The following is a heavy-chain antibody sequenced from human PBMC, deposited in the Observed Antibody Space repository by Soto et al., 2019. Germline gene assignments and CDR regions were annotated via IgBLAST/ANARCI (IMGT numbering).Heavy chain of an antibody. D-gene: IGHD3-22*01. V-gene: IGHV3-7*01. J-gene: IGHJ5*02. CDR2: IKQDGSEK. CDR3: ARGYYYDSSGFAPPWFDP. Sequence: GGSLRLSCAASGFTFSSYWMSWVRQAPGKGLEWVANIKQDGSEKYYVDSVKGRFTISRDNAKNSLYLQMNSLRDEDTAVYYCARGYYYDSSGFAPPWFDPWGQGTLVTVSS. CDR1: GFTFSSYW.